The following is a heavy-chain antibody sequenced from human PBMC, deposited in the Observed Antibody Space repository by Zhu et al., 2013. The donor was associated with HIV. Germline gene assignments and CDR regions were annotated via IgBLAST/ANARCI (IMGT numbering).Heavy chain of an antibody. CDR3: ARGRYYYDHNGYYHEYFQL. D-gene: IGHD3-22*01. Sequence: QVQLVQSGVEVNKPGASVKVSCKASGYTFIGHYLHWVRQAPGQGLEWMGWISGNNDDANIVQRFQGRVTMTTDTSTTTAYMELRSLRSDDTAVFYCARGRYYYDHNGYYHEYFQLWGQGTLVTVSS. CDR2: ISGNNDDA. J-gene: IGHJ1*01. CDR1: GYTFIGHY. V-gene: IGHV1-18*04.